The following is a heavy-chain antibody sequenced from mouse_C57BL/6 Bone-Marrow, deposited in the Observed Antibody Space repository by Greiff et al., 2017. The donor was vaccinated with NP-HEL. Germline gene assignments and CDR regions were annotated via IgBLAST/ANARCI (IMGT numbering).Heavy chain of an antibody. CDR2: IYPGGGYT. Sequence: QVQLQQSGAELVRPGTSVKMSCKASGYTFTNYWIGWAKQRPGHGLEWIGDIYPGGGYTNYNEKFKGKATLTADKSSSTAYMQFSSLTSEDSAIYYGAREGTGTWDFGVWGTGATVTVAS. CDR1: GYTFTNYW. V-gene: IGHV1-63*01. CDR3: AREGTGTWDFGV. J-gene: IGHJ1*03. D-gene: IGHD4-1*01.